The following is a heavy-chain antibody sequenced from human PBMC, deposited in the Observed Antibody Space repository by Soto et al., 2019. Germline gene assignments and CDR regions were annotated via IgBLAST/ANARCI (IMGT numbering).Heavy chain of an antibody. V-gene: IGHV1-18*01. D-gene: IGHD3-9*01. CDR1: GYTFTNFG. Sequence: GASVKVSCKASGYTFTNFGISWVRQAPGQGLEWMGWISAYNGNTNYAQKFQGRVTMTTDTSTSTAYMEVRSLRFDDTAVYYCARGRNFDWLLGPNWFDPWGQGTLVTVSS. CDR2: ISAYNGNT. CDR3: ARGRNFDWLLGPNWFDP. J-gene: IGHJ5*02.